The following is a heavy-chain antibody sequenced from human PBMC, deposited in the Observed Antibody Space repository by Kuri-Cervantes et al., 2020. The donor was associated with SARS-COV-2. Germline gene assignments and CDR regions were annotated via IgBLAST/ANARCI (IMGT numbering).Heavy chain of an antibody. CDR2: IYYSGST. D-gene: IGHD6-19*01. CDR3: ARYPTGSSGWYSSDAFDI. J-gene: IGHJ3*02. CDR1: GYSISSGYY. V-gene: IGHV4-61*01. Sequence: ESLKISCTVSGYSISSGYYWGWIRQPPGKGLEWIGYIYYSGSTNYNPSLKSRVTISVDTSKNQFSLKLSSVTAADTAVYYCARYPTGSSGWYSSDAFDIWGQGTMVTVSS.